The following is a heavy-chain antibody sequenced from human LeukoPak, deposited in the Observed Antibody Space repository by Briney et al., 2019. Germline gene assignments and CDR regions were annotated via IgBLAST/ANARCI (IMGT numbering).Heavy chain of an antibody. CDR2: IRYDGSNK. V-gene: IGHV3-30*02. J-gene: IGHJ4*02. CDR1: GFTFSSYG. CDR3: GRGKYDFWSGSTFDY. Sequence: PGGSLRLSCAASGFTFSSYGMHWARQAPGKGLEWVAFIRYDGSNKYYADSVKGRFTISRDNSKNTLYLQMNSLRPEDTAVYYCGRGKYDFWSGSTFDYWGQGTLVTVSS. D-gene: IGHD3-3*01.